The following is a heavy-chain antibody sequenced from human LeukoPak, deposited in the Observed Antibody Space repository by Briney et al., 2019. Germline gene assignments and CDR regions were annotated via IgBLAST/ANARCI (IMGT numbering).Heavy chain of an antibody. Sequence: GGSLRLSCAASGFAFSSYSMSWVRQAPGKGLEWVSAISDTGNTYHADSVKGRFTISRDSSKNTLFLQMNRLRPEDAAVYYCAKAPVTTCRGAFCYPFDYWGLGTLVTVSS. CDR3: AKAPVTTCRGAFCYPFDY. V-gene: IGHV3-23*01. D-gene: IGHD2-15*01. CDR2: ISDTGNT. J-gene: IGHJ4*02. CDR1: GFAFSSYS.